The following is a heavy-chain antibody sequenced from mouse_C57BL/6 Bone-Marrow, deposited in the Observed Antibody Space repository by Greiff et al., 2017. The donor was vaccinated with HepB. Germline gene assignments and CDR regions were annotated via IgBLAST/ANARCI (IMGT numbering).Heavy chain of an antibody. Sequence: EVKVMESGGGLVQSGRSLRLSCATSGFTFSDFYMEWVRQAPGKGLEWIAASRNKANDYTTEYSASVKGRFIVSRDTSQSILYLQMNALRAEDTAIYYCARDLYDGYYDYAMDYWGQGTSVTVSS. CDR1: GFTFSDFY. D-gene: IGHD2-3*01. CDR3: ARDLYDGYYDYAMDY. V-gene: IGHV7-1*01. J-gene: IGHJ4*01. CDR2: SRNKANDYTT.